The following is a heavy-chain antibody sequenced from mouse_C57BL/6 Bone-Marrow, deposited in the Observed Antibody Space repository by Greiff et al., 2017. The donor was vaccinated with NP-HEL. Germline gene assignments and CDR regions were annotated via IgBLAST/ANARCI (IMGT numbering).Heavy chain of an antibody. J-gene: IGHJ1*03. CDR3: TRGGDYYGSSHWYFDV. D-gene: IGHD1-1*01. V-gene: IGHV5-9-1*02. Sequence: DVMLVESGEGLVKPGGSLKLSCAASGFTFSSYAMSWVRQTPEKRLEWVAYISSGGDYIYYADTVKGRFTISRDNARNTLYLQMSSLKSEETAMYYCTRGGDYYGSSHWYFDVWGTGTTVTVSS. CDR2: ISSGGDYI. CDR1: GFTFSSYA.